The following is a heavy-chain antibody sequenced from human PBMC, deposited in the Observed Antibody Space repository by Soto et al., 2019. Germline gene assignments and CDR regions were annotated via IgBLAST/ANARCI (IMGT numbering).Heavy chain of an antibody. J-gene: IGHJ6*02. D-gene: IGHD2-8*01. V-gene: IGHV1-69*06. CDR1: GGTFSSYA. CDR3: SGYCTNGVCYTRRAYYGMDV. Sequence: SLEVSCKESGGTFSSYASSCVRQANGQGLEWMGWIIPIFGTANYAQKFQGRVTITADKSTSTAYMELSSLRSEDTAVYYCSGYCTNGVCYTRRAYYGMDVWGQGTTVTVSS. CDR2: IIPIFGTA.